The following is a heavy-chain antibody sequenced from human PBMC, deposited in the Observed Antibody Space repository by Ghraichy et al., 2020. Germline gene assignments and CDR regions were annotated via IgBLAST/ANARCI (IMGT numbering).Heavy chain of an antibody. CDR3: AKDPSYYYYGMDV. CDR2: ISGSGGST. CDR1: GFTFSSYA. V-gene: IGHV3-23*01. Sequence: GESLNISCAASGFTFSSYAMSWVRQAPGKGLEWVSAISGSGGSTYYADSVKGRFTISRDNSKNTLYLQMNSLRAEDTAVYYCAKDPSYYYYGMDVWGQGTTVTVSS. J-gene: IGHJ6*02.